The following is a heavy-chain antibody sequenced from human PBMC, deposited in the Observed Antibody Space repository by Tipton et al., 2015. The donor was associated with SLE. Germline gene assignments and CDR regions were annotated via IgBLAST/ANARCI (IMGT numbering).Heavy chain of an antibody. CDR2: FYYTANT. D-gene: IGHD6-13*01. CDR1: GASISSSTHY. Sequence: LRLSCSVSGASISSSTHYWGWIRQSPGKGLEWIGSFYYTANTYFNPSLRSRVTISVDTSKNRFSLELSSVTAADTAIYFCARGVSSSWRHYYPTGMDVWGQGTTATVS. V-gene: IGHV4-39*07. CDR3: ARGVSSSWRHYYPTGMDV. J-gene: IGHJ6*02.